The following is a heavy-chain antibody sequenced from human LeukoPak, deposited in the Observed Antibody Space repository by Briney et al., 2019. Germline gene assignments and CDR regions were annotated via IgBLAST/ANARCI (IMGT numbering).Heavy chain of an antibody. CDR2: IYTSGST. CDR3: ATILRYSNYFDS. D-gene: IGHD4-11*01. V-gene: IGHV4-4*09. CDR1: GGSMSTYY. J-gene: IGHJ4*02. Sequence: PSETLSLTCTVSGGSMSTYYWSWIRQPPGRGLEWIGHIYTSGSTNYNPSLKSRVTMSVDTSKNQFSLKLTSVTAADTAVYYCATILRYSNYFDSWGQGTLVTVSS.